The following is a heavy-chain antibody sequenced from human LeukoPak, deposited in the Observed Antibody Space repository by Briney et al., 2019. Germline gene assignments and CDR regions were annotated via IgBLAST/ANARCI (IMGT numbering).Heavy chain of an antibody. CDR2: ISYDGSNK. J-gene: IGHJ4*02. Sequence: LPGGSLRLSCAASGLTFSSYGMHWVRQAPGKGLEWVAVISYDGSNKYYADSVKGRFTISRDNSKNTLYLQMNSLRAEDTAVYYCAKEGNTAMAHFDYWGQGTLVTVSS. V-gene: IGHV3-30*18. CDR1: GLTFSSYG. D-gene: IGHD5-18*01. CDR3: AKEGNTAMAHFDY.